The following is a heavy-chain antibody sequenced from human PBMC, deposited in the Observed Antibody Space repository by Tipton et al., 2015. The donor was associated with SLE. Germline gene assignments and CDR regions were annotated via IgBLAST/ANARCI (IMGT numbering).Heavy chain of an antibody. CDR1: GDSITSDIYY. CDR2: VYDSGTT. J-gene: IGHJ4*02. CDR3: AGGFYHGSGTFSDFEY. Sequence: TLSLTCFVSGDSITSDIYYWGWIRQPPGKGLEWIGSVYDSGTTHYNPSLKSRVTMSVDTSKSQFSLKLSSVTAADTAVYYCAGGFYHGSGTFSDFEYWGQGTLATVPS. D-gene: IGHD3-10*01. V-gene: IGHV4-39*07.